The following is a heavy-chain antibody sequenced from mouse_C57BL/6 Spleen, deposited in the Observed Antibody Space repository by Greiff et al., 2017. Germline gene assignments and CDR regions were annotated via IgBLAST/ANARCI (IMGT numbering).Heavy chain of an antibody. V-gene: IGHV5-17*01. CDR1: GFTFSDYG. CDR3: ARPHYYGSSNWYFDV. CDR2: ISSGSSTI. J-gene: IGHJ1*03. D-gene: IGHD1-1*01. Sequence: EVQVVESGGGLVKPGGSLKLSCAASGFTFSDYGMHWVRQAPEKGLEWVAYISSGSSTIYYADTVKGRFTISRDNAKNTLFLQMTSLRSEDTAMYYCARPHYYGSSNWYFDVWGTGTTVTVSS.